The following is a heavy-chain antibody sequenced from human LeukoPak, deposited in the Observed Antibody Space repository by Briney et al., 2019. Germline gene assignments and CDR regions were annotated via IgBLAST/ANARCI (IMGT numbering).Heavy chain of an antibody. V-gene: IGHV3-7*01. D-gene: IGHD6-19*01. Sequence: GGSLRLSCAASGFTFSSYSMNWVRQAPGKGLEWVANIKQDGSEKYYVDSVKGRFTISRDNAKNSLYLQMNSLRAEDTAVYYCARDPYSSGWPSYYYYGMDVWGQGTTVTVSS. CDR3: ARDPYSSGWPSYYYYGMDV. CDR2: IKQDGSEK. CDR1: GFTFSSYS. J-gene: IGHJ6*02.